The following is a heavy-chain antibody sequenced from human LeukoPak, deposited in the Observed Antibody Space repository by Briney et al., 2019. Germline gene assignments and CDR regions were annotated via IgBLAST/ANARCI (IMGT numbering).Heavy chain of an antibody. J-gene: IGHJ4*02. Sequence: GGSLRLSCEASGFTFSSYWMSWVRQAPGKGLEWVANINQGGSDKHYVDSRFTISRDNANNSLYLQMNSLRAEDTAVYYCVRESRSGSYSGYWGQGTLVTVSS. CDR3: VRESRSGSYSGY. CDR2: INQGGSDK. V-gene: IGHV3-7*01. CDR1: GFTFSSYW. D-gene: IGHD1-26*01.